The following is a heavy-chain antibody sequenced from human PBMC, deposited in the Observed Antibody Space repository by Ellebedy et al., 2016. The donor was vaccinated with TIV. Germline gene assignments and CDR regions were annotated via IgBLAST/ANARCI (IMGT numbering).Heavy chain of an antibody. V-gene: IGHV4-4*02. Sequence: MPSETLSLTCAVSGDSISSSNWWRWVRQPPGKGLEWIGEIWHSGSTNYNPSLKSRVTISVDKSKNQFSLNLNSVSAADTAVYYCAKENYGMDVWGQGTTVIVSS. J-gene: IGHJ6*02. CDR3: AKENYGMDV. CDR1: GDSISSSNW. CDR2: IWHSGST.